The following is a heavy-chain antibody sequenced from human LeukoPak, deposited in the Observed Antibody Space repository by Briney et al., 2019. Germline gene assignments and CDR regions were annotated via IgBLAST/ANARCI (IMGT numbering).Heavy chain of an antibody. CDR3: AREGDGYNKLDY. D-gene: IGHD5-24*01. J-gene: IGHJ4*02. Sequence: GGSLRLSCAASGFTFRNYWMGWVRQAPGKGLEWVANTKPDGSAEYYADSVRGRFTTSRDNANNFLYLQMNRLRAEDTAVYYCAREGDGYNKLDYWGQGTLVTVSS. CDR2: TKPDGSAE. V-gene: IGHV3-7*01. CDR1: GFTFRNYW.